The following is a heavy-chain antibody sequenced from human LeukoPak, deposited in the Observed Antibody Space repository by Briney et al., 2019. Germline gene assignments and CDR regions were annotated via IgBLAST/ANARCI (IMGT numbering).Heavy chain of an antibody. CDR3: ARDAVAGTYDY. Sequence: SVKVSCKASGGTFSSYAISWVRQAPGQGLEWMGRIIPITGIANYAQKFQGRVTITADKSTSTAYMELSSLRSEDTAVYYCARDAVAGTYDYWGQGTLVTVSS. D-gene: IGHD6-19*01. J-gene: IGHJ4*02. CDR1: GGTFSSYA. V-gene: IGHV1-69*04. CDR2: IIPITGIA.